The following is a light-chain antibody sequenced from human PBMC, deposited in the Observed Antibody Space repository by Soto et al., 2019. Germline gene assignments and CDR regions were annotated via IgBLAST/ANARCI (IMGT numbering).Light chain of an antibody. CDR2: AAS. J-gene: IGKJ4*01. V-gene: IGKV3D-15*01. Sequence: EIVMTQSPATLSVSPGERVTLSCRASQSVSSNLAWYQQKPGQPPRLLIYAASIRATGIPARFSGSGSGTEYTLTISSLQSEDFAVYYGQQYNNWPPLTFGGGTKVEIK. CDR3: QQYNNWPPLT. CDR1: QSVSSN.